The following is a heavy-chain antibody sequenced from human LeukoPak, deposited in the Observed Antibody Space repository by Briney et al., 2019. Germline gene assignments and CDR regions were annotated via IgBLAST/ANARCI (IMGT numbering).Heavy chain of an antibody. CDR1: GGSFSGYY. CDR2: INHSGST. J-gene: IGHJ4*02. Sequence: KSSETLSLTCAVYGGSFSGYYWSWIRQPPGKGLEWIGEINHSGSTNYNPSLKGRVTISVDTSKNQFSLNLSSVTAADTAVYYCARRIWYHDILTAYNIWVQGTPVTVSS. CDR3: ARRIWYHDILTAYNI. D-gene: IGHD3-9*01. V-gene: IGHV4-34*01.